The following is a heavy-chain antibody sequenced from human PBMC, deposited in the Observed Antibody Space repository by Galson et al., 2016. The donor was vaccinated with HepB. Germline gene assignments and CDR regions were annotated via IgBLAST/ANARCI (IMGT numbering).Heavy chain of an antibody. CDR1: GGSISSSTHY. D-gene: IGHD3-10*01. Sequence: SETLSLTCTVSGGSISSSTHYWGWIRQPPGKGLEWIGSIFYTGSAYYNPSLKSRVTMTEDTSKNHLSLTLTSVTAADTAVYYCARGTGGSGSYSQYFRYWGQGSLVTVSS. V-gene: IGHV4-39*07. CDR2: IFYTGSA. CDR3: ARGTGGSGSYSQYFRY. J-gene: IGHJ4*02.